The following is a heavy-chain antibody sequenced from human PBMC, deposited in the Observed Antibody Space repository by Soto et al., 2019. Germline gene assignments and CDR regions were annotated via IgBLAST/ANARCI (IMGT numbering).Heavy chain of an antibody. V-gene: IGHV1-69*01. CDR2: IIPIFGTA. CDR1: GGTFSSYA. J-gene: IGHJ5*02. D-gene: IGHD2-8*01. CDR3: ARDAGDIVLIGNWFDP. Sequence: QVQLVQSGAEVKKPGSSVKVSCKASGGTFSSYAISWMRQAPGQGLEWMGGIIPIFGTANYAQKFQGRVTITADESTSTAYMELSSLRSEDTAVYYCARDAGDIVLIGNWFDPWGQGTLVTVSS.